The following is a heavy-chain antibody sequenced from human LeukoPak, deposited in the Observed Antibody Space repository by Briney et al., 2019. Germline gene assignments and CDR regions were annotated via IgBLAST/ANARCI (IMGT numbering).Heavy chain of an antibody. J-gene: IGHJ3*02. D-gene: IGHD2-15*01. CDR1: GFTFSSYG. CDR2: IRYDGSNK. V-gene: IGHV3-30*02. Sequence: PGGSLRLSCAASGFTFSSYGMHWVRQAPGKGLEWVAFIRYDGSNKYYADSVKGRFTISRENSKNTLYLQMNRLRAEDTAVYYCAKDCGGSCYSSAFDIWGQGTMVTVSS. CDR3: AKDCGGSCYSSAFDI.